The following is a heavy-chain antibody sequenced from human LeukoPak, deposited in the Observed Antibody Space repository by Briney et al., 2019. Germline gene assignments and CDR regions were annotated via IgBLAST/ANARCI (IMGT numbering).Heavy chain of an antibody. CDR1: GYTFTSYY. Sequence: ASVKVSCKASGYTFTSYYMHWVRQAPGQGLEWMGIINPSGGSTSYAQKFQGRVTMTRDTSTGTVYMELSSLRSEDTAVYYCARDPLPSYSSSWYGLTGGWFDPWGQGTLVTVSS. CDR2: INPSGGST. J-gene: IGHJ5*02. CDR3: ARDPLPSYSSSWYGLTGGWFDP. D-gene: IGHD6-13*01. V-gene: IGHV1-46*01.